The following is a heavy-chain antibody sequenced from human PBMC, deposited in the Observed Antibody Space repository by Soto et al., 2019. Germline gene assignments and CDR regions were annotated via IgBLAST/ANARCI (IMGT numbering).Heavy chain of an antibody. CDR3: ARLGYCSGGSCYSMDYYFYYIDV. CDR1: GGSISSSSYY. D-gene: IGHD2-15*01. Sequence: QLQESGPGLVKPSETLSLTCTVSGGSISSSSYYWGWIRQPPGKGLEWIGRIYYSGSTYYNPSLKSRVTISVDTSKNQFSLRLSSVTDADKAVYYCARLGYCSGGSCYSMDYYFYYIDVWGKGTTVTVSS. CDR2: IYYSGST. V-gene: IGHV4-39*01. J-gene: IGHJ6*03.